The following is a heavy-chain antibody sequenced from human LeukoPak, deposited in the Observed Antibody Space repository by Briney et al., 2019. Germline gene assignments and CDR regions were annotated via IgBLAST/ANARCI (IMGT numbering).Heavy chain of an antibody. CDR3: ARPNYYDSSGYYDPDAFDI. Sequence: ASVTVSCKASGGTFSSYAISWVRQAPGQGLEWMGRIIPILGIANYAQKFQGRITITADKSTSTAYMELSSLRSEDTAVYYCARPNYYDSSGYYDPDAFDIWGQGTMVTVSS. J-gene: IGHJ3*02. CDR2: IIPILGIA. V-gene: IGHV1-69*04. CDR1: GGTFSSYA. D-gene: IGHD3-22*01.